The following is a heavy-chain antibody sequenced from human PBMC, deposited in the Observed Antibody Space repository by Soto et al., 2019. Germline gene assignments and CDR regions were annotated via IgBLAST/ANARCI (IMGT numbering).Heavy chain of an antibody. CDR1: GFTVSSNY. J-gene: IGHJ4*02. D-gene: IGHD3-10*01. CDR3: ARDRTQLWFGGEWNY. V-gene: IGHV3-66*01. Sequence: EVQLVESGGGLVQPGGSLRLSCAASGFTVSSNYMSWVRQAPGKGLEWVSVIYSGGSTYYADSVKGRFTISRDNSKNTLYLAMNSLSAEDTAVYYCARDRTQLWFGGEWNYWGQGTLVTVSS. CDR2: IYSGGST.